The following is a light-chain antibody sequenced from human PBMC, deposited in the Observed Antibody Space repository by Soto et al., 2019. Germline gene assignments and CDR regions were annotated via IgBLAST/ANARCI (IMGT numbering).Light chain of an antibody. CDR1: QSLNKY. Sequence: EIVLTQSPGTLSLSPGERATLSCRASQSLNKYLAWYQQKPGQAPRLLIYGASSRATGIPDTFSGSGSETDFTLTISRLEPEDFAVYYCQQYGRSPYTFGQGTKLEIK. CDR3: QQYGRSPYT. V-gene: IGKV3-20*01. CDR2: GAS. J-gene: IGKJ2*01.